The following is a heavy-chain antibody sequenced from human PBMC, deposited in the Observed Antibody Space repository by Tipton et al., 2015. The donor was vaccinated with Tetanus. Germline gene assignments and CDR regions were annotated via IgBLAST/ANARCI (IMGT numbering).Heavy chain of an antibody. V-gene: IGHV4-34*01. Sequence: WSWIRQPPEKGLEWIGEINHSGSTNYNLPLKSRVTISVDTSKNQFSLRLSSVTAADTAVYYCARAEAIFGVVIRFGWFDPWGQGTLVTVSS. D-gene: IGHD3-3*01. J-gene: IGHJ5*02. CDR2: INHSGST. CDR3: ARAEAIFGVVIRFGWFDP.